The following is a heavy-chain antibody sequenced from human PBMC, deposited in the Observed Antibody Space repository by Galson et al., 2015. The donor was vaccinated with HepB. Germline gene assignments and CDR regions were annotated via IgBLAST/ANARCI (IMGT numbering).Heavy chain of an antibody. CDR1: GFTFSGYS. V-gene: IGHV3-48*04. CDR3: ARLFPNSGSDSYYPWLYDFDY. Sequence: SLRLSCAASGFTFSGYSMNWVRQAPGKGLEWVSYISTRGTSVSYADAAKGRFTVSRYNAKNSLSLQMNNLRAEDTAVYYCARLFPNSGSDSYYPWLYDFDYWGQGTLVTVSS. J-gene: IGHJ4*02. D-gene: IGHD3-10*01. CDR2: ISTRGTSV.